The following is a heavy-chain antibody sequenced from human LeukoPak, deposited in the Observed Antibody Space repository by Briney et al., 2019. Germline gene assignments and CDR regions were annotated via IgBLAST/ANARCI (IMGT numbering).Heavy chain of an antibody. CDR3: ARGGTMVRGVVGY. CDR2: INHIGST. V-gene: IGHV4-34*01. Sequence: PESPSPTCAVYGGSSSVYYSSWVRPPPGGGLGWSGEINHIGSTNNNPSPKSRVTISVDTSKNQFSLKLSSVTAADTAVYYCARGGTMVRGVVGYWGQGTLVIVTS. D-gene: IGHD3-10*01. J-gene: IGHJ4*02. CDR1: GGSSSVYY.